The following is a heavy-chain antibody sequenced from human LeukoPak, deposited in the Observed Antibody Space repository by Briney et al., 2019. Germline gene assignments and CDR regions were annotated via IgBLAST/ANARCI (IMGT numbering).Heavy chain of an antibody. CDR3: TRSGPELGFDY. J-gene: IGHJ4*02. V-gene: IGHV3-30-3*01. CDR2: ISYDGYNT. CDR1: GFTFSNFA. Sequence: GGSLRLSCAASGFTFSNFALHWVRQAPGKGLEWVSVISYDGYNTSYIDSVKARFRISRDNSRNTLFLQMNSLRPEDTAMYYCTRSGPELGFDYWGQGTRVTVSS. D-gene: IGHD1-7*01.